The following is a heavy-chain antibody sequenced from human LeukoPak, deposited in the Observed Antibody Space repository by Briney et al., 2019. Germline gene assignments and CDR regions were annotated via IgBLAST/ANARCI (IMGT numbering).Heavy chain of an antibody. Sequence: QPGGSLRLSCAASGFTFSSYWMSWVRQAPGKGLEWVANIKQDGSEKYYVDSVKGRFTISRDNAKNSLYLQMNSRRAEETAVYYCARAVAGVYYYYYIDVWGKGTTVTVSS. CDR2: IKQDGSEK. J-gene: IGHJ6*03. CDR3: ARAVAGVYYYYYIDV. D-gene: IGHD6-19*01. CDR1: GFTFSSYW. V-gene: IGHV3-7*04.